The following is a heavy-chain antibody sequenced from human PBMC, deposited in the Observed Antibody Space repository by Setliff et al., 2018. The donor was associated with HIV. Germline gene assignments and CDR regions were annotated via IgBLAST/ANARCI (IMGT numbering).Heavy chain of an antibody. V-gene: IGHV4-31*03. J-gene: IGHJ5*02. CDR3: ARTKGGSKHGSFWDS. CDR1: GDSINTDGLY. CDR2: IHYNGIT. Sequence: KASETLSLTCTVSGDSINTDGLYWTWIRQHPATGLEWIGYIHYNGITYYNPSLESRVSISVDLSKNQFSLKPNSVTVADTAVYYCARTKGGSKHGSFWDSWGQGILVTVSS. D-gene: IGHD3-10*01.